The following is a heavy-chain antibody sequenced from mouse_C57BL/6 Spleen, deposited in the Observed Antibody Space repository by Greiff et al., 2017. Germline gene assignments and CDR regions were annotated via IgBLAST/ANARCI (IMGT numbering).Heavy chain of an antibody. Sequence: QVHVKQSGAELARPGASVKLSCKASGYTFTSYGISWVKQRTGQGLEWIGEIYPRSGNTYYNEKFKGKATLTADKSSSTAYMELRSLTSEDSAVYFCARGGDSSGYTAWFAYWGQGTLVTVSA. CDR2: IYPRSGNT. CDR1: GYTFTSYG. V-gene: IGHV1-81*01. CDR3: ARGGDSSGYTAWFAY. J-gene: IGHJ3*01. D-gene: IGHD3-2*02.